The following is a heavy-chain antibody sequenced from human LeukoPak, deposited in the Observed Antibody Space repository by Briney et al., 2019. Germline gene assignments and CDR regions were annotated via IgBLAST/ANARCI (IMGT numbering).Heavy chain of an antibody. CDR1: GGSFSGYY. CDR3: ARGAQNDY. J-gene: IGHJ4*02. V-gene: IGHV4-34*01. CDR2: INHSGST. Sequence: SETLSLTCAVYGGSFSGYYWSWIRQPPGEGLEWNGEINHSGSTNYNPSLKSRVTISVDTSKNQFYLKLSSVTAADTAVYDCARGAQNDYWGQGSLGTVSS.